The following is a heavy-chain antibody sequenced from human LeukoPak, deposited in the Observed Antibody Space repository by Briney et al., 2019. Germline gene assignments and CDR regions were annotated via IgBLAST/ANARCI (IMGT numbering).Heavy chain of an antibody. J-gene: IGHJ6*03. V-gene: IGHV4-34*01. D-gene: IGHD2-15*01. CDR3: ARGRCSGGSCYWHYYYMDV. CDR1: GGSFSGYY. CDR2: INHSGST. Sequence: SETLSLTCAVYGGSFSGYYWSWIRQPPGKGLEWIGEINHSGSTNYNPSLKSRVTISVDTSKNQLSLKLSSVTAADTAVYYCARGRCSGGSCYWHYYYMDVWGKGTTVTVSS.